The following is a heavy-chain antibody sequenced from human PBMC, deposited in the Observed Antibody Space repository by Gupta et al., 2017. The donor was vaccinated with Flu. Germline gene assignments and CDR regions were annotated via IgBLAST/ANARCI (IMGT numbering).Heavy chain of an antibody. CDR1: YA. D-gene: IGHD1-1*01. CDR3: AKGYGGNEYYYYYMDV. J-gene: IGHJ6*03. CDR2: ISWNSGSI. V-gene: IGHV3-9*01. Sequence: YAMHWVRQAPGKGLEWVSGISWNSGSIGYADSVKGRFTISRDNAKNSLYLQMNSLRAEDTALYYCAKGYGGNEYYYYYMDVWGKGTTVTVSS.